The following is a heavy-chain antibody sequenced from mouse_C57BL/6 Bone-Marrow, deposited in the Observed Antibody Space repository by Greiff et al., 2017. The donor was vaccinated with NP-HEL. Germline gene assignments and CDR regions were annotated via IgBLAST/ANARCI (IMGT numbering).Heavy chain of an antibody. CDR1: GYAFSSYW. CDR3: ARSRLLLLRSYAMDY. J-gene: IGHJ4*01. V-gene: IGHV1-80*01. CDR2: IYPGDGDT. Sequence: QVQLQQSGAELVKPGASVKISCKASGYAFSSYWMNWVKQRPGKGLEWIGQIYPGDGDTNYNGKFKGKATLTADKSSSTAYMQLSSLTSEDSAVYFCARSRLLLLRSYAMDYGGQGTSVTVSS. D-gene: IGHD1-1*01.